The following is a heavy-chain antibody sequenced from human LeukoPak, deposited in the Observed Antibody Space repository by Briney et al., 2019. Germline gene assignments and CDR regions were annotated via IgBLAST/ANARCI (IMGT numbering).Heavy chain of an antibody. CDR2: TIPIFGTA. V-gene: IGHV1-69*05. CDR3: AREWGSGSYPFDY. CDR1: GGTFSSYA. D-gene: IGHD1-26*01. J-gene: IGHJ4*02. Sequence: PLASVKVSCKASGGTFSSYAISWVRQAPGQGLEWMGGTIPIFGTANYAQKFQGRVTITTDESTSTAYMELSSLRSEDTAVYYCAREWGSGSYPFDYWGQGTLVTVSS.